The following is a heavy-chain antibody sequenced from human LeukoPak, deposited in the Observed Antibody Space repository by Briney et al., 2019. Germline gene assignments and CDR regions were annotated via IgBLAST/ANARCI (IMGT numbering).Heavy chain of an antibody. J-gene: IGHJ4*02. D-gene: IGHD2-21*01. V-gene: IGHV3-48*04. CDR2: ISNSGTTI. CDR1: GFTFSSYS. CDR3: AREGVGISYYFDY. Sequence: GGSLRLSCAASGFTFSSYSMNWVRQAPGKGLEWVSYISNSGTTIYYADSVKGRFTISRDNAKNSLYLQMNSLRAEDTAVYYCAREGVGISYYFDYWGQGTLVTVSS.